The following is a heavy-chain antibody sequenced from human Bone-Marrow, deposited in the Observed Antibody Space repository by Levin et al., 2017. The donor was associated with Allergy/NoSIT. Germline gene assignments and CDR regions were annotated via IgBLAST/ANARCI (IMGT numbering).Heavy chain of an antibody. CDR2: IYPGDSDT. D-gene: IGHD3-22*01. CDR1: GYSFTNYW. J-gene: IGHJ5*02. V-gene: IGHV5-51*01. CDR3: ARRFGSSGYNWFDP. Sequence: KVSCKGSGYSFTNYWIGWVRQMPGKGLEWMGIIYPGDSDTRYSPSFQGQVTISADKSISTAYLQWSSLKASDTAMYYCARRFGSSGYNWFDPWGQGTLVTVSS.